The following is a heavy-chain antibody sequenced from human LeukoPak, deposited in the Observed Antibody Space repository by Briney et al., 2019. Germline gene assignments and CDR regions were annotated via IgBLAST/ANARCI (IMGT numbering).Heavy chain of an antibody. D-gene: IGHD3-22*01. V-gene: IGHV4-59*13. CDR3: ARDRDSSGLRDFDL. J-gene: IGHJ2*01. CDR1: GGSISSYY. CDR2: IYYRGNT. Sequence: SETLSLTWTVSGGSISSYYWSWIRQPPGKGLEWIGYIYYRGNTNSISIDTSKNQFSLQLSSVTAADTAVYYCARDRDSSGLRDFDLWGRGTLVTVSA.